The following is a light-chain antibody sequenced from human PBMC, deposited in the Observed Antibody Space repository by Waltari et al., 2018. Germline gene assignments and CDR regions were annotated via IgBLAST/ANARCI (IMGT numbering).Light chain of an antibody. CDR2: DAS. CDR3: QMYVRLPAT. Sequence: EIVLTQSPGTLSLSPEERAILSCRASQSVGRSLCWYQQKNGQAPRLLIYDASTRATGIPDRFSGGGSGTDFSLTISRLEPEDFAVYYCQMYVRLPATFGQGTKVEI. V-gene: IGKV3-20*01. J-gene: IGKJ1*01. CDR1: QSVGRS.